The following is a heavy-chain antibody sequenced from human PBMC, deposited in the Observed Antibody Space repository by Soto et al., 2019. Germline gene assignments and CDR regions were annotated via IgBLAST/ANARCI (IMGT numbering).Heavy chain of an antibody. CDR2: IWYDGSNK. Sequence: GGSLRLSCAASGFTFSSYGMHWVRQAPGKGLEWVAVIWYDGSNKYYADSVKGRFTISRDNSKNTLYLQMNSLRAEDTAVYYCARDGWYSSSWYGGDYWGQGTLVTVSS. D-gene: IGHD6-13*01. J-gene: IGHJ4*02. CDR3: ARDGWYSSSWYGGDY. CDR1: GFTFSSYG. V-gene: IGHV3-33*01.